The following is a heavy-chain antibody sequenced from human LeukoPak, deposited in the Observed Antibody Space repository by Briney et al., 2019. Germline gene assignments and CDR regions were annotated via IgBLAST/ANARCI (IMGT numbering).Heavy chain of an antibody. J-gene: IGHJ4*02. CDR2: ISSSSSSI. V-gene: IGHV3-21*01. Sequence: PGGSLRLSCAASGFTFSTYSMNWVRQAPGKGLEWVSSISSSSSSIYYSDSVKGRFTVSRDNAKSSLFLQMNSLRDEDTAVYYCAGSLRGGGWYMYWGQGTPVTVSS. D-gene: IGHD6-19*01. CDR3: AGSLRGGGWYMY. CDR1: GFTFSTYS.